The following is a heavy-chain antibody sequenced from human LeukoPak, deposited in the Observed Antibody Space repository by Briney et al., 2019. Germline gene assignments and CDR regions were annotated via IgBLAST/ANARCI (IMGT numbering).Heavy chain of an antibody. Sequence: SETLSLTCTVSGGSISSGGYYWSWIRQHPGKGLEWIGYIYYSGSTYYNPSLKSRVTISVDTSKSQFSLKLSSVTAADTAVYYCARDAPLTGPDYWGQGTLVTVSS. CDR1: GGSISSGGYY. V-gene: IGHV4-31*03. J-gene: IGHJ4*02. D-gene: IGHD3-10*01. CDR2: IYYSGST. CDR3: ARDAPLTGPDY.